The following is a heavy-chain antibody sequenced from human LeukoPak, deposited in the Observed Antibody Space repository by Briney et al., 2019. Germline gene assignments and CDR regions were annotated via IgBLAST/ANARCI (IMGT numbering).Heavy chain of an antibody. J-gene: IGHJ4*02. D-gene: IGHD3-16*02. CDR1: GCTLISYS. Sequence: LPGGSLRLSCAASGCTLISYSIHGVRQAPGKGLECVAVIWYDGSNIYYADSVKGRFTISRDNSKNTLYLQMNSLRAEDTAVYYCARELSDYAYVCASYRYPGSSDVDYWGQGTLVTVSS. CDR2: IWYDGSNI. V-gene: IGHV3-33*01. CDR3: ARELSDYAYVCASYRYPGSSDVDY.